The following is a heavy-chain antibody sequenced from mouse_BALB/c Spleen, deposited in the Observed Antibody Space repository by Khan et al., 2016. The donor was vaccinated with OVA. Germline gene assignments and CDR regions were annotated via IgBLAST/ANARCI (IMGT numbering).Heavy chain of an antibody. D-gene: IGHD1-1*01. J-gene: IGHJ2*01. CDR2: INPHFGET. Sequence: VQLQQSGPELVKPGASVKISCKASGYSFTGYFMNWLMQSHGKSLEWIGRINPHFGETFYNQKFVGKATLTVDESSSTAHMELRSLASEDSAVYYCARIYGSDFDYWGQGTTLTVSS. V-gene: IGHV1-20*02. CDR3: ARIYGSDFDY. CDR1: GYSFTGYF.